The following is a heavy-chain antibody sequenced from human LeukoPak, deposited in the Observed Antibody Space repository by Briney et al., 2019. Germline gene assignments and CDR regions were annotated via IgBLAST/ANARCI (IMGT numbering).Heavy chain of an antibody. CDR3: AKYHGNALDY. V-gene: IGHV3-23*01. CDR2: IGGSPTTM. CDR1: GFTFSSYA. D-gene: IGHD4-23*01. Sequence: GGSLRLSCTASGFTFSSYAMSWVRQAPGKGLEWVSTIGGSPTTMHYADSVTGRFSVSRDNSKNTLFLQMNSLRAEDTAVYYCAKYHGNALDYWDQGTLVTVSS. J-gene: IGHJ4*02.